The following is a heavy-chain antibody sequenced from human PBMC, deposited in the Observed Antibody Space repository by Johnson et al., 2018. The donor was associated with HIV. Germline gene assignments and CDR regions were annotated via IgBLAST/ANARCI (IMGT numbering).Heavy chain of an antibody. CDR2: ISYDGGSK. D-gene: IGHD5-18*01. V-gene: IGHV3-30*04. CDR1: GFTFSSYP. Sequence: QVQLVESGGGVVQPGRSLRLSCAASGFTFSSYPMHWVRQAPGKGLEWVAIISYDGGSKYYADSVKGRFTVSRDNSKNTLYLQINSLRPEETAVYYCARLPSGYSRDDLDIWGQGTMVTVSS. J-gene: IGHJ3*02. CDR3: ARLPSGYSRDDLDI.